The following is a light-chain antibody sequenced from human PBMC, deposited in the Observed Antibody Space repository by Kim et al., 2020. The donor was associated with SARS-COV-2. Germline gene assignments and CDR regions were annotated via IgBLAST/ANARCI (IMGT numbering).Light chain of an antibody. CDR3: QSYDGTGWV. CDR2: EDD. V-gene: IGLV6-57*01. Sequence: GDTQTNSRTRAGGSIATGYVHWYQPRPGRSPTTVIYEDDQRPSGVPDRFSASVDSSSNAASLIISGLETENEADYYCQSYDGTGWVFGGGTQLTVL. J-gene: IGLJ3*02. CDR1: GGSIATGY.